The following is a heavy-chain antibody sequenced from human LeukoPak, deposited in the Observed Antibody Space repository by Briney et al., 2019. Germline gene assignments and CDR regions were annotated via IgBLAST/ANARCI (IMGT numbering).Heavy chain of an antibody. D-gene: IGHD2-21*01. J-gene: IGHJ4*02. V-gene: IGHV4-39*01. Sequence: SETLSLTCTVSGGSISSSSYYWGWIRQPPGKGLEWVGSTYYSGSTYYNPSLKSRVTISVDTSKNQFSLKLSSVTAADTAVYYCARLVASITSFDYWGQGTLVTVSS. CDR3: ARLVASITSFDY. CDR1: GGSISSSSYY. CDR2: TYYSGST.